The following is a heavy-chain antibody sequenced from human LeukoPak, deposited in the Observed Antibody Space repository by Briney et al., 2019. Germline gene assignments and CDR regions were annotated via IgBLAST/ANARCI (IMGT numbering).Heavy chain of an antibody. CDR3: ARRWYSWHDHAFDI. Sequence: SETLSLTCNVSGGSISSYYWGWIRQPPGKGLEWIGYIYTSGSTNYNPSLKSRVAISVDTSKTQFSLTLSSVTAADTAVYYCARRWYSWHDHAFDIWGQGTMVTVSS. V-gene: IGHV4-4*09. J-gene: IGHJ3*02. D-gene: IGHD1-1*01. CDR1: GGSISSYY. CDR2: IYTSGST.